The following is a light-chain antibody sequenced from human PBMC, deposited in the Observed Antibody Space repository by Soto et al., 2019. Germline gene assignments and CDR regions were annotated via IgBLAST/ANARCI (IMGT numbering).Light chain of an antibody. CDR2: ATS. CDR1: QSISSF. Sequence: VDTVTISCRASQSISSFLNWYQQKPGKAPNLLIYATSKLQSGVPSRFSGGGSGTEFTLTVSSLQPEDFATYYCLQDHDDSWTFGQGTKVDIK. V-gene: IGKV1-39*01. CDR3: LQDHDDSWT. J-gene: IGKJ1*01.